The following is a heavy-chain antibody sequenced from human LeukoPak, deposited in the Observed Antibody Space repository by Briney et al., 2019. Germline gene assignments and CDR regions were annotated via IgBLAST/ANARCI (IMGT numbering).Heavy chain of an antibody. CDR2: ISGTTSGA. J-gene: IGHJ6*02. D-gene: IGHD4-17*01. Sequence: GGSLRLSCAASGFTFSTCAMSWVRQAPGKGLEWVSGISGTTSGAFYADSVKGRLTISRDNAKSLLYPQMNSLRAEDTAVYYCARDDSVTRSGYSYGMDVWGQGTTVTVSS. CDR1: GFTFSTCA. V-gene: IGHV3-23*01. CDR3: ARDDSVTRSGYSYGMDV.